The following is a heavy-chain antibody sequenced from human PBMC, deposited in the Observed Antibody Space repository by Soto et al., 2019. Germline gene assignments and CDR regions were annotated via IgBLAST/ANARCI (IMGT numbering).Heavy chain of an antibody. D-gene: IGHD7-27*01. CDR2: MSPKTANT. CDR1: GYTFTSYD. V-gene: IGHV1-8*01. CDR3: AGGPPNWGFDS. J-gene: IGHJ5*01. Sequence: ASVKVSCKASGYTFTSYDVNWVRQTAGQGLEWMGWMSPKTANTGYAQKFQGRVTMNRSTSISTAYMELSSLTSEDTAVYYCAGGPPNWGFDSWGQGTPVTVSS.